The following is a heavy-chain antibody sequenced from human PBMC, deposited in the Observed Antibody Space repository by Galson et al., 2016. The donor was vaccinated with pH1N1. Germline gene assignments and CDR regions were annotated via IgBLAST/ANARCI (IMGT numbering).Heavy chain of an antibody. V-gene: IGHV4-39*01. CDR3: AGHRPRPVVVPAAASD. Sequence: ETLSLTCTVSGGSISSSSYYWGWIRQPPGKGLEWIGSIFYSGSTYYNPSLKSRVTISVDTSKNQFSLKLTSVTAADTAVYYCAGHRPRPVVVPAAASDWGQGTLVTVSS. CDR2: IFYSGST. J-gene: IGHJ4*02. D-gene: IGHD2-2*01. CDR1: GGSISSSSYY.